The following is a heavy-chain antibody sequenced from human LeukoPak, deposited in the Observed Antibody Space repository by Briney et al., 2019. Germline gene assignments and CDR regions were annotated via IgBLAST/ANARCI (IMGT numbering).Heavy chain of an antibody. Sequence: GGSLRLSCAASDFSFSNYAMSWVRQAPGKGLEWVSAVSNRGGSTYYADSVKGRFTISRDNSKNTLYLQMSSLRADDTAVYYCAARPYCTTATCPKTNWFDPWGQGTLVTVSS. CDR3: AARPYCTTATCPKTNWFDP. J-gene: IGHJ5*02. CDR2: VSNRGGST. D-gene: IGHD2-8*01. CDR1: DFSFSNYA. V-gene: IGHV3-23*01.